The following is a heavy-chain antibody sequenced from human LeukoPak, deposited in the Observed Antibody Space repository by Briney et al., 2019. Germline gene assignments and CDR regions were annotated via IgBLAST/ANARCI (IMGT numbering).Heavy chain of an antibody. CDR3: TTGYCSSTSCAG. J-gene: IGHJ4*02. D-gene: IGHD2-2*01. CDR2: IKSKTDGGTT. Sequence: GGSLRLSCAASGFTFSNAWMSWVRQGPGKGLEWVGRIKSKTDGGTTDYAAPVKGRFTISRDDSKNTLYLQMNSLKTEDTAVYYCTTGYCSSTSCAGWGQGTLVTVSS. CDR1: GFTFSNAW. V-gene: IGHV3-15*01.